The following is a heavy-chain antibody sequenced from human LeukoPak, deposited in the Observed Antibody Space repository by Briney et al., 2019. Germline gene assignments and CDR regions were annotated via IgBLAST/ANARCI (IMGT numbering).Heavy chain of an antibody. Sequence: GGSLRLSCAASGFTLSSYAMSWVRQAPGKGLEWVSAISGSGGNTYYADSVKGRFTISRDNSKNTLYLQMNSLRAEDTAVYYCAKDLGIVGASFDYWGQGTLVTVSS. CDR1: GFTLSSYA. D-gene: IGHD1-26*01. V-gene: IGHV3-23*01. CDR3: AKDLGIVGASFDY. CDR2: ISGSGGNT. J-gene: IGHJ4*02.